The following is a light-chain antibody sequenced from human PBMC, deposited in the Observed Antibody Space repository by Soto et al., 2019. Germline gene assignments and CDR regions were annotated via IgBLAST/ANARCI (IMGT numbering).Light chain of an antibody. V-gene: IGKV3-15*01. CDR2: GAS. CDR1: QNVNSN. CDR3: QQYNNWPPIT. J-gene: IGKJ5*01. Sequence: EIVMTQSPATLSVSPGERATLSCRASQNVNSNIAWYQQKPGQAPRLLIYGASTRVTGIPARFSGSGSGTDFSLTITSLQSEDFAVYYCQQYNNWPPITFGPGTRLEIK.